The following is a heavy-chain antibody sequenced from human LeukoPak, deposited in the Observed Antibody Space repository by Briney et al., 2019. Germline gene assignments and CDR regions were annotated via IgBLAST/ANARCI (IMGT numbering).Heavy chain of an antibody. Sequence: GESLKISCKGSGYSFTSYCIGWVGQMPGKGLGWLGIIYPGDFGTRYSPSFQGRVTISADKSISTAYLQWSSLKASDTAMYYCARRSYGSGSYSKLFDYWGQGTLVTVSS. D-gene: IGHD3-10*01. CDR1: GYSFTSYC. CDR2: IYPGDFGT. J-gene: IGHJ4*02. V-gene: IGHV5-51*01. CDR3: ARRSYGSGSYSKLFDY.